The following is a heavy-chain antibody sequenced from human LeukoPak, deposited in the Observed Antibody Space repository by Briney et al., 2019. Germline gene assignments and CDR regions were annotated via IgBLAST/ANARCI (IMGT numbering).Heavy chain of an antibody. D-gene: IGHD3-10*01. V-gene: IGHV3-74*01. CDR2: INVDGSTT. Sequence: GGSLRLSCAASGFTFSNYWMHWVRQAPGKGLVWVSRINVDGSTTDYADSVKGRFTISRGNAKNTLYVQMNSLRAEDTAVYYCARGALSFYGSGSFQYWGQGSLVTVSS. J-gene: IGHJ4*02. CDR3: ARGALSFYGSGSFQY. CDR1: GFTFSNYW.